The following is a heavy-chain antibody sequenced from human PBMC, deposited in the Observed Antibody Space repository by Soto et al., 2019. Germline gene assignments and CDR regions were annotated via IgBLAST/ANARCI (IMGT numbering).Heavy chain of an antibody. CDR3: ARALFGVVINDAFDI. Sequence: GASVKVSCKASGYTFTSYAMHWVRQAPGQRLEWMGWINAGNGNTKYSQKFQGRVTITRDTSASTAYMELSSLRSEDTAVYYCARALFGVVINDAFDIWGQGTMVTVSS. D-gene: IGHD3-3*01. CDR2: INAGNGNT. V-gene: IGHV1-3*01. CDR1: GYTFTSYA. J-gene: IGHJ3*02.